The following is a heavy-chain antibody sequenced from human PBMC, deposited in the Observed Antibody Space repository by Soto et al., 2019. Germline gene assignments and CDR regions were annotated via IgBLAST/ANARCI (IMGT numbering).Heavy chain of an antibody. V-gene: IGHV3-74*01. Sequence: GGSLRLSCAASGFTFSSYAMHWVRQAPGKGLVWVSHIDNDGSSTNYADSVKGRFTISRDNAKNTLYLQMNSLRAADTAVYYCARDRHYDSSGYDYVGYFDLWGRGTLVTVSS. CDR3: ARDRHYDSSGYDYVGYFDL. D-gene: IGHD3-22*01. CDR1: GFTFSSYA. J-gene: IGHJ2*01. CDR2: IDNDGSST.